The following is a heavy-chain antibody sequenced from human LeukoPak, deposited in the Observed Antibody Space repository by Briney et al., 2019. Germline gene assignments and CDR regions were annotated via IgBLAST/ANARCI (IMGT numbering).Heavy chain of an antibody. D-gene: IGHD3-22*01. CDR2: INWNGGST. V-gene: IGHV3-20*04. CDR1: GFTFDDYG. Sequence: GGSLRLSCAASGFTFDDYGMSWVRQAPGKGLEWVSGINWNGGSTGYADSVKGRFTISRDNAKNSLYLQMSSLRAEDTAVYYCARGSTYYDSSGQVPFDYWGQGTLVTVSS. J-gene: IGHJ4*02. CDR3: ARGSTYYDSSGQVPFDY.